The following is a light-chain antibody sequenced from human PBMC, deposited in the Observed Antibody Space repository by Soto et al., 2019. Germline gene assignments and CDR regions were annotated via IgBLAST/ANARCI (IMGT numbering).Light chain of an antibody. J-gene: IGLJ2*01. V-gene: IGLV2-14*01. CDR3: SSYTSSSTLAV. CDR2: DVS. CDR1: SSDVGGYNY. Sequence: QSALTQPASVSGSPGQSITISCTGTSSDVGGYNYVSWYQQHPGKAPKLMIYDVSNRPSGVSNRFSGSKSGNTASLTISGXXXXXXXXXYCSSYTSSSTLAVFGGGTKVTVL.